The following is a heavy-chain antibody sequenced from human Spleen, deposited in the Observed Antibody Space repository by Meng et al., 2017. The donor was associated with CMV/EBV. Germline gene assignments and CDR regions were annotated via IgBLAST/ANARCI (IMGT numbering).Heavy chain of an antibody. Sequence: LSLKSAVYGGSFSTYYWSWIRQPPGKGLEWIGEINHSGSTNYNPSFKSRVTISLDTSKNQFSLRLNSVTAADTAVYYCARDSLHDYWGQGTLVTVSS. CDR2: INHSGST. V-gene: IGHV4-34*01. J-gene: IGHJ4*02. CDR3: ARDSLHDY. CDR1: GGSFSTYY.